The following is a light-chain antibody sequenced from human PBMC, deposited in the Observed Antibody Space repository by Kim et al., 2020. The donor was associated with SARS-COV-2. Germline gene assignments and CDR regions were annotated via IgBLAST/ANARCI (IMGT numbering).Light chain of an antibody. Sequence: GQSITISCTGTSSDVGGYNYVSWYQQHPSKAPKLMIYDVSYRPSGVSNRFSGSKSVNTASLTISGLQAEDEADYFCSSYTSSHTVVFGGGTQLTVL. V-gene: IGLV2-14*03. CDR2: DVS. CDR3: SSYTSSHTVV. J-gene: IGLJ2*01. CDR1: SSDVGGYNY.